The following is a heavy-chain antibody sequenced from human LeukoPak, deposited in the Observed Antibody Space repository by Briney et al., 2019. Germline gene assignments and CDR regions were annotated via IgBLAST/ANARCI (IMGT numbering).Heavy chain of an antibody. CDR1: GGSIRRYY. CDR2: VSYSGST. CDR3: ARENDRYGRIDY. J-gene: IGHJ4*02. V-gene: IGHV4-59*01. Sequence: PSEILSLTCTVSGGSIRRYYWSWVRQPPGKGLEWIGYVSYSGSTDYNPSLKSRVIISIDTSKNQFSLRLSSVTAADTAVYYCARENDRYGRIDYWGQGTQVTVSS. D-gene: IGHD5-18*01.